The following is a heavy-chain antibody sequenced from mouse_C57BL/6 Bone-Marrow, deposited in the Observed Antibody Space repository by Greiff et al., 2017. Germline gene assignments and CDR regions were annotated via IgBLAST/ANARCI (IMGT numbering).Heavy chain of an antibody. CDR2: INYDGSST. CDR3: ARVDYFYFDY. J-gene: IGHJ2*01. D-gene: IGHD1-1*01. CDR1: GFTFSDYY. V-gene: IGHV5-16*01. Sequence: EVKLMESEGGLVQPGSSMKLSCTASGFTFSDYYMAWVRQVPEKGLEWVANINYDGSSTYYLDSLKSRFIISRDNAKNILYLQMSSLKSEDTATYYCARVDYFYFDYWGQGTTLTVSS.